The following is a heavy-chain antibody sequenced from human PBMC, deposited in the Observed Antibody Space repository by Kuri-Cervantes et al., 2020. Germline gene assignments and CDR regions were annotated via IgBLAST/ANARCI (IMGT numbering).Heavy chain of an antibody. D-gene: IGHD4-11*01. J-gene: IGHJ6*02. V-gene: IGHV1-18*01. CDR2: ISAYNGNT. CDR1: GYTFTSYG. Sequence: ASVKVSCKASGYTFTSYGISWVRQAPGQGLEWMGWISAYNGNTNYAQKLQGRVTMTRDTSTSTVYMELSSLRSEDTAVYYCARDRTTEGGVTEDQYYYYYYGMDVWGQGTTVTVSS. CDR3: ARDRTTEGGVTEDQYYYYYYGMDV.